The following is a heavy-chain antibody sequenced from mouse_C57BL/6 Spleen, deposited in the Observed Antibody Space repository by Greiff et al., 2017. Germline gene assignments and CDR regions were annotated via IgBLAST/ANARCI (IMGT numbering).Heavy chain of an antibody. V-gene: IGHV1-69*01. D-gene: IGHD2-10*01. CDR1: GYTFTSYW. J-gene: IGHJ4*01. Sequence: QVQLQQPGAELVMPGASVKLSCKASGYTFTSYWMQWVKQRPGQGLEWIGEIDPSDSYTNYNQKFKGKSTLTVDKSSSTAYMQLSSLTSEDSAVYYCARGAYRDYWGQGTSVTVSS. CDR3: ARGAYRDY. CDR2: IDPSDSYT.